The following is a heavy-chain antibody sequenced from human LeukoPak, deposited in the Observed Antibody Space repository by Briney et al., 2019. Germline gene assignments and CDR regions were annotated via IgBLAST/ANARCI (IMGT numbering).Heavy chain of an antibody. V-gene: IGHV3-21*01. J-gene: IGHJ4*02. D-gene: IGHD6-6*01. CDR2: ISSSGTYI. Sequence: PGGSLRLSCAASGFTFSGYTMTWVRQAPGKGLEWVSSISSSGTYIYYAASQKGRFTISRDNSKSTVFLQMTSLRHEDTAFYHCARGIRPYTTFPPFDSWGQGTLVTVSS. CDR1: GFTFSGYT. CDR3: ARGIRPYTTFPPFDS.